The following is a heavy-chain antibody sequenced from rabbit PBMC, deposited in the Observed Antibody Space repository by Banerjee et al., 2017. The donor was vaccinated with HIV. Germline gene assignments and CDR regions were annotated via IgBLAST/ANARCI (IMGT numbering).Heavy chain of an antibody. CDR3: ARRVSASAGNGYAIGTFDL. V-gene: IGHV1S40*01. J-gene: IGHJ3*01. CDR2: IVNGGNT. CDR1: GFDFSSSYY. D-gene: IGHD6-1*01. Sequence: QSLEESGGGLVQPEGSLTLTCTASGFDFSSSYYMGWVRQAPGKGLEWIGYIVNGGNTYYPTWAKGRFTISKTSSTTVTLQMTSLTAADTATYFCARRVSASAGNGYAIGTFDLWGQGTLVTVS.